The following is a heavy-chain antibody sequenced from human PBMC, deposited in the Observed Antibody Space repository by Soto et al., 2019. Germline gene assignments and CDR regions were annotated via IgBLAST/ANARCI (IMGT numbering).Heavy chain of an antibody. CDR1: GYGVSTGSAT. CDR2: TYYRSKWYY. D-gene: IGHD6-13*01. J-gene: IGHJ4*02. V-gene: IGHV6-1*01. CDR3: VRLVGNSWLDY. Sequence: KPSEALSLTCDISGYGVSTGSATWNWIRQSPSRGLEWLGRTYYRSKWYYDYAVSVRSRISINPDTSKNQFSLQLNSVTPEDTAVYYCVRLVGNSWLDYWGPGTLVTVPS.